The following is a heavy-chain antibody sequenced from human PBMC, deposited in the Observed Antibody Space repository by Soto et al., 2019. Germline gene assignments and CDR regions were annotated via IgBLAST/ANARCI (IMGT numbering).Heavy chain of an antibody. V-gene: IGHV3-33*01. Sequence: GGSLRLSCAASGFTFSSYGMHWVRQAPGKGLEWVAVIWYDGSNKYYADSVKGRFTISRDNSKNTLYLQMNSLRAEDTAVYYCARAFGSTPSSKHIAVARNAPHLFDYWGQGTLVTVSS. CDR1: GFTFSSYG. D-gene: IGHD6-19*01. J-gene: IGHJ4*02. CDR3: ARAFGSTPSSKHIAVARNAPHLFDY. CDR2: IWYDGSNK.